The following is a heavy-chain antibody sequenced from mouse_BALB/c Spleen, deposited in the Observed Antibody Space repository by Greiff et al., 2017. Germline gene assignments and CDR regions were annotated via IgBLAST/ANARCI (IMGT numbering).Heavy chain of an antibody. V-gene: IGHV1S29*02. CDR3: ASQGAMITTLDY. J-gene: IGHJ2*01. Sequence: EVQLQQSGPELVKPGASVKISCKASGYTFTDYNMHWVKQSHGKSLEWIGYIYPYNGGTGYNQKFKSKATLTVDNSSSTAYMELRSLTSEDSAVYYCASQGAMITTLDYWGQGTTLTVSS. CDR2: IYPYNGGT. D-gene: IGHD2-4*01. CDR1: GYTFTDYN.